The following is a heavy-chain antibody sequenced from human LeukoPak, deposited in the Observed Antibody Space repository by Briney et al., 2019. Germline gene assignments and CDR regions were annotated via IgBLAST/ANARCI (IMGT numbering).Heavy chain of an antibody. CDR3: ARLPYYYGSGSYYDRLD. Sequence: SETLSLTCTVSGGSISSSSYYWGWIRQPPGKGLEWIGSIYYSGSTYYNPSLRSRVTISVDTSKNQFSLKLSSVTAADTAVYYCARLPYYYGSGSYYDRLDWGQGTLVTVSS. CDR2: IYYSGST. D-gene: IGHD3-10*01. CDR1: GGSISSSSYY. V-gene: IGHV4-39*01. J-gene: IGHJ4*02.